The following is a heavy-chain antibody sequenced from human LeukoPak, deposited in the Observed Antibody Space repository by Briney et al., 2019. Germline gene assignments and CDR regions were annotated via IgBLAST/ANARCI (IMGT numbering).Heavy chain of an antibody. CDR1: GFTFSTYS. V-gene: IGHV3-21*01. J-gene: IGHJ4*02. CDR2: ISSGGSYI. CDR3: ARPSFSSGSYFDH. Sequence: GGSLRLSCAASGFTFSTYSMNWVRQAPGKGLEWVSSISSGGSYIFYADSVKGRFTISRDNAKNSLYLQMNSLSGEDTAVYFCARPSFSSGSYFDHWGQGTLVTVSS. D-gene: IGHD6-19*01.